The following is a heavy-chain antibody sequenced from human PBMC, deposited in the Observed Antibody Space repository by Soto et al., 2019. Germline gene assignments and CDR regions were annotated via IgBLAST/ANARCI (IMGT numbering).Heavy chain of an antibody. CDR1: GGTFSSYT. Sequence: ASVKVSCKASGGTFSSYTISWVRQAPGQGLEWMGRIIPILGIANYAQKFQGRVTITGDKSTSTAYMVLSSLGSEDTAVYYCARGVSDDFWRGPFDYWGQGTLVTVSS. D-gene: IGHD3-3*01. J-gene: IGHJ4*02. V-gene: IGHV1-69*10. CDR2: IIPILGIA. CDR3: ARGVSDDFWRGPFDY.